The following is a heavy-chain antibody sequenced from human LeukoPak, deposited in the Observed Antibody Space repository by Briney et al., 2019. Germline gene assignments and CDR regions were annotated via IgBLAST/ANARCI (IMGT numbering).Heavy chain of an antibody. D-gene: IGHD2-2*01. CDR2: INPSGGST. J-gene: IGHJ4*02. Sequence: GASVKASCKASGYTFTSYYMHWVRQAPGQGLEWMGIINPSGGSTSYAQKFQGRVTMTRDTSTSTVYMELSSLRSEDTAVYYCASLGIGGYCSSTSCREFDYWGQGTLVTVSS. V-gene: IGHV1-46*01. CDR1: GYTFTSYY. CDR3: ASLGIGGYCSSTSCREFDY.